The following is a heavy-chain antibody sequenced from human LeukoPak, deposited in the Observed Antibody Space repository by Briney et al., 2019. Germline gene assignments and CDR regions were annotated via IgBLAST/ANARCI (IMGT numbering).Heavy chain of an antibody. CDR3: ARDTHTYYDFWSGYLGAYGMDV. D-gene: IGHD3-3*01. CDR1: GFTFSSYG. J-gene: IGHJ6*02. Sequence: RGSLRLSCAAPGFTFSSYGMHWVRQAPGKGLEWVSSISSSSSYIYYADSVKGRFTISRDNAKNSLYLQMNSLRAEDTAVYYCARDTHTYYDFWSGYLGAYGMDVWGQGTTVTVSS. CDR2: ISSSSSYI. V-gene: IGHV3-21*01.